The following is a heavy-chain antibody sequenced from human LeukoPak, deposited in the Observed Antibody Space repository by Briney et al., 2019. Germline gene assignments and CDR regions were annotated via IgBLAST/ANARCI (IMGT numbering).Heavy chain of an antibody. Sequence: GGSLRLSCVASGFTFSDHHMSWIRQAPGKGLEWISYISTLSHTNYADSVQGRFIVSRDSAKSSLYLQMNSLRAEDTAVYFCARWKGQQSQFDFWGQGTLVTVSS. CDR2: ISTLSHT. CDR3: ARWKGQQSQFDF. V-gene: IGHV3-11*03. D-gene: IGHD6-13*01. J-gene: IGHJ4*02. CDR1: GFTFSDHH.